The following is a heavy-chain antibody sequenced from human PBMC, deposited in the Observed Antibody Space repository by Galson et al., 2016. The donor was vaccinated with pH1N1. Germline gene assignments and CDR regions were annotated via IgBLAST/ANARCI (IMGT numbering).Heavy chain of an antibody. CDR2: INHSGST. J-gene: IGHJ4*02. D-gene: IGHD3-10*01. CDR1: DGSFSDYY. Sequence: SETLSLTCAVYDGSFSDYYWSWIRQPPGKGLEWIGEINHSGSTNYNPSLKSRVTIAVDASKNQVSLKLSSVTAADTAVYYCARKEMRGSYYFLGDYWGQGTLVTVSS. V-gene: IGHV4-34*01. CDR3: ARKEMRGSYYFLGDY.